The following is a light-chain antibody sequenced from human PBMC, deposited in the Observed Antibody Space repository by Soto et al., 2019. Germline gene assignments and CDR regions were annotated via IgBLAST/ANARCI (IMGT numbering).Light chain of an antibody. V-gene: IGKV3-11*01. CDR2: DAS. CDR1: QSVGTY. J-gene: IGKJ5*01. Sequence: VLTQSPGTLSLSPGERATLSCRASQSVGTYLAWYQQKPGQAPRLLIYDASNRATGIAPRFRGIGSGTDLTLTISSVEPEDGVVYIGQQRSNWPPTFGQGTRLEI. CDR3: QQRSNWPPT.